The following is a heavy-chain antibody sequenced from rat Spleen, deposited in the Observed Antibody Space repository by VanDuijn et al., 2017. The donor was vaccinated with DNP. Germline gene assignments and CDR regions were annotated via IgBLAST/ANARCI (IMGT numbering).Heavy chain of an antibody. V-gene: IGHV5-25*01. Sequence: EVQLVESGGGFVQPGRSLKLSCAASGFTFSNYYMAWVRQAPKGGLEWVATISISGSTTSYPDSVKGRFTISRDNAKSCLYLHMNSLKSEDTATYYCARQRVMYTTATGFAYWGQGTLVTVSS. CDR1: GFTFSNYY. CDR2: ISISGSTT. CDR3: ARQRVMYTTATGFAY. J-gene: IGHJ3*01. D-gene: IGHD1-6*01.